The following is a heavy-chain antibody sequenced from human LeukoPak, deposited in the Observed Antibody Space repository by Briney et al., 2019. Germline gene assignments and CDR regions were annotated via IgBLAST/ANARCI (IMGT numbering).Heavy chain of an antibody. D-gene: IGHD6-13*01. CDR3: ARDGAGYSTPVDAFDI. CDR2: IYHSGST. V-gene: IGHV4-30-2*01. J-gene: IGHJ3*02. Sequence: PSQTLSLTCAVSGGSISSGGYSWSWIRQPPGKGLEWIGYIYHSGSTYYNPSLKSRVTISVDRSKNQFSLKLSSVTAADTAVYYCARDGAGYSTPVDAFDIWGQGTMVTVSS. CDR1: GGSISSGGYS.